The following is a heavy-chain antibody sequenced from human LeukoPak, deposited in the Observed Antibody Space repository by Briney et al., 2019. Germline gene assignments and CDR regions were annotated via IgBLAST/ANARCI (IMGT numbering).Heavy chain of an antibody. V-gene: IGHV4-39*07. CDR1: GGSISSSSYY. D-gene: IGHD4-11*01. J-gene: IGHJ4*02. CDR2: IYYSGST. CDR3: ARDKSEGLPDY. Sequence: SETLSLTCTVSGGSISSSSYYWGWIRQPPGKGLEWIGSIYYSGSTNYNPSLKSRVTISVDTSKNQFSLKLSSVTAADTAVYYCARDKSEGLPDYWGQGTLVTVSS.